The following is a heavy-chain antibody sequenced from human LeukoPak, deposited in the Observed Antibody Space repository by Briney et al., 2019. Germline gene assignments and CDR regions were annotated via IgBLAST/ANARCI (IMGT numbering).Heavy chain of an antibody. V-gene: IGHV4-34*01. CDR3: AREPQWLDDFDP. D-gene: IGHD6-19*01. Sequence: PSETLSLTCAVYGGSFSGHYWSWIRQPPGKGLEWIGEINHSGSTNYNPSLKSRVTISVDTSKNQFSLKLSSVTAADTAVYYCAREPQWLDDFDPWGQGTLVTVSS. CDR2: INHSGST. CDR1: GGSFSGHY. J-gene: IGHJ5*02.